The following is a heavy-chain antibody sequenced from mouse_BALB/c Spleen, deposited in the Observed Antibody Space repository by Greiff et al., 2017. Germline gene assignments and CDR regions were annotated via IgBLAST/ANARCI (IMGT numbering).Heavy chain of an antibody. CDR1: GFTFTDYY. Sequence: VQLVESGGGLVQPGGSLRLSCATSGFTFTDYYMSWVRQPPGKALEWLGFIRNKANGYTTEYSASVKGRFTISRDNSQSILYLQMNTLRAEDSATYYCARAYYGNYDWFAYWGQGTLVTVSA. D-gene: IGHD2-10*01. V-gene: IGHV7-3*02. CDR3: ARAYYGNYDWFAY. J-gene: IGHJ3*01. CDR2: IRNKANGYTT.